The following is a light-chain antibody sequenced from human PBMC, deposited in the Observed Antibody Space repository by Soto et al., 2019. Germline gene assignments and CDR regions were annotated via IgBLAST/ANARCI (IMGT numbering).Light chain of an antibody. CDR1: SGDFGSFDF. V-gene: IGLV2-14*03. Sequence: QSALTQPASVTGSPGQSITISCTGPSGDFGSFDFVSWYQQYPGKAPKLIIYDVIHRPSGVSDRFSGSKSGNTASLTISGHPAEDEDDYYSGSYVTNNSSYVFGTGTKLTVL. J-gene: IGLJ1*01. CDR2: DVI. CDR3: GSYVTNNSSYV.